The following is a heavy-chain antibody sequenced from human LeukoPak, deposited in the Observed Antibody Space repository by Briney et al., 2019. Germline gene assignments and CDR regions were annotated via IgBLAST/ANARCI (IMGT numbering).Heavy chain of an antibody. V-gene: IGHV3-23*01. CDR1: GFTFSSYG. CDR3: AVNERWGFALFDY. J-gene: IGHJ4*02. Sequence: PGRSLRLSCAASGFTFSSYGMHWVRQAPGKGLEWVSAISGSGGSTYYADSVKGRFTISRDNSKNTLYLQMNSLRAEDTAVYYCAVNERWGFALFDYWGQGTLVTVSS. CDR2: ISGSGGST. D-gene: IGHD2-21*01.